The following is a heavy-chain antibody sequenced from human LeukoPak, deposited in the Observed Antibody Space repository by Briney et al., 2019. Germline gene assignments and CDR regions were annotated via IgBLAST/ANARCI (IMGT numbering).Heavy chain of an antibody. CDR1: GFTFSNAW. V-gene: IGHV3-15*01. Sequence: GGSLRLSCAASGFTFSNAWMSWVRQAPGKGLEWVGRIKSKTDGGTTDYAAPVKGRFTISRDDSKNTLYLQMNSLKTVDTAVYYCTTDLIVVVPAAMYPDYWGQGTLVTVSS. CDR2: IKSKTDGGTT. CDR3: TTDLIVVVPAAMYPDY. D-gene: IGHD2-2*01. J-gene: IGHJ4*02.